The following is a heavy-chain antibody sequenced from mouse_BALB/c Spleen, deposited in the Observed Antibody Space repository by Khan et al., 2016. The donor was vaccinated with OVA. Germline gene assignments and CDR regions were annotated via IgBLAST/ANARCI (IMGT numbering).Heavy chain of an antibody. CDR3: VRDGAYYRNDGWFTY. D-gene: IGHD2-14*01. CDR2: INPSNGYT. CDR1: GYSFTSYT. Sequence: QVQLKQSGAELARPGASVKMSCKASGYSFTSYTIHWIKLRPGPGLEWIGYINPSNGYTNYNQKFKDKATLTADKSSTTAYMQLSSLTSDDSAVYNVVRDGAYYRNDGWFTYWGQGTLVTVSA. V-gene: IGHV1-4*01. J-gene: IGHJ3*01.